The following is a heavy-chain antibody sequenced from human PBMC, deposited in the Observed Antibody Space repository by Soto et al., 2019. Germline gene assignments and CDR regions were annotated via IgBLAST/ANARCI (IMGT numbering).Heavy chain of an antibody. V-gene: IGHV4-39*01. Sequence: SETLSLTCTVSGGSISSTNYYWGWIRQPPGKGLEWIGNIYYSENAYYNPSLKSRVTLSIDTSKNQFSLKLNSVTASDTAMYFCARASGSGSYYHGYFFDYWAQGILVTVSS. CDR2: IYYSENA. D-gene: IGHD3-10*01. J-gene: IGHJ4*02. CDR3: ARASGSGSYYHGYFFDY. CDR1: GGSISSTNYY.